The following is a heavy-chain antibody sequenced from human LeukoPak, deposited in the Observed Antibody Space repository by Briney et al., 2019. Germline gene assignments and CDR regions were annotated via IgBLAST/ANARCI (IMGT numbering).Heavy chain of an antibody. Sequence: PSETLSLTCTVSGGSISSYYWSWIRQPPGKGLEWIGYIYYSGSTNYNPSPKSRVTISVDTSKNQFSLKLSSVTAADTAVYYCARGADGYNYPDAFDIWGQGTMVTVSS. J-gene: IGHJ3*02. CDR1: GGSISSYY. CDR3: ARGADGYNYPDAFDI. CDR2: IYYSGST. V-gene: IGHV4-59*01. D-gene: IGHD5-24*01.